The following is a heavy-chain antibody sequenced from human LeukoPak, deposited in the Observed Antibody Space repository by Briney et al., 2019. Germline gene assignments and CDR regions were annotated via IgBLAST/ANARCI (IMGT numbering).Heavy chain of an antibody. CDR3: ARVDSSSWYSHYYYYYYMDV. Sequence: SETLSLTCTVSGGSISSGSYYWSWLRQPAGTGLEWIGRIYTSGSTNYNPSLKSRVTISVDTSKNQFSLKLTSVTAADTAVYYCARVDSSSWYSHYYYYYYMDVWGKGTTVTVSS. CDR1: GGSISSGSYY. CDR2: IYTSGST. D-gene: IGHD6-13*01. V-gene: IGHV4-61*02. J-gene: IGHJ6*03.